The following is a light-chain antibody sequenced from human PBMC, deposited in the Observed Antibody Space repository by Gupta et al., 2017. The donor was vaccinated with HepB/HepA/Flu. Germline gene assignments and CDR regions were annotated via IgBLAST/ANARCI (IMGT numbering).Light chain of an antibody. CDR3: QQGDYSPYT. CDR2: GAS. V-gene: IGKV3-20*01. CDR1: QTISHSY. Sequence: EIVLTQSPATLSLSPGERATLSCRASQTISHSYLAWYQQKPGQAPRLLIYGASSRTTGIPDRFSGSGSGTEFTLTISRLEPEDFAVYYCQQGDYSPYTFGQGTMMEI. J-gene: IGKJ2*01.